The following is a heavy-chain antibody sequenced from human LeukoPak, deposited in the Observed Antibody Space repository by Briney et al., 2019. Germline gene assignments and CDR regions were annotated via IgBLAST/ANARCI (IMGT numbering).Heavy chain of an antibody. J-gene: IGHJ4*02. V-gene: IGHV1-18*01. Sequence: ASVKVSCKASGYTFTSYGISWVRQAPGQGLEWMELISAYNGSTNYAQKFQGRVTMPTDTSTSTAYMELRSLRSDDTAVYYCARVGWGLPYFDYWGQGTLVTVSS. D-gene: IGHD2-15*01. CDR2: ISAYNGST. CDR1: GYTFTSYG. CDR3: ARVGWGLPYFDY.